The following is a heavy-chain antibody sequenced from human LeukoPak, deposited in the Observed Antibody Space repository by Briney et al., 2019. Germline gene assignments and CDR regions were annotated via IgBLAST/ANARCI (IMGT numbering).Heavy chain of an antibody. J-gene: IGHJ4*02. CDR3: ARGASGFLEWLPHY. D-gene: IGHD3-3*01. CDR2: IYYSGST. Sequence: SETLSLTCTVSGGSISSYYWSWIRQPPGKGLEWIGYIYYSGSTNYNPSLKSRVTISVDTSKNQFSLKLSSVTAADTAVYYCARGASGFLEWLPHYWGQGTLVTVSS. V-gene: IGHV4-59*01. CDR1: GGSISSYY.